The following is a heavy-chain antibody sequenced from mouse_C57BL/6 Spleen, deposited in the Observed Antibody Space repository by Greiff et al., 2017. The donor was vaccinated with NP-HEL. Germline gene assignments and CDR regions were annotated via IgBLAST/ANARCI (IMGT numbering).Heavy chain of an antibody. V-gene: IGHV1-63*01. Sequence: QVHVKQSGAELVRPGTSVKMSCKASGYTFTNYWIGWAKQRPGHGLEWIGDIYPGGGHTNYNEKFKGKATLTADKSSSTAYMQFSSLTSEDSAIYYCARSGTWGFDYWGQGTTLTVSS. CDR1: GYTFTNYW. J-gene: IGHJ2*01. CDR2: IYPGGGHT. D-gene: IGHD3-3*01. CDR3: ARSGTWGFDY.